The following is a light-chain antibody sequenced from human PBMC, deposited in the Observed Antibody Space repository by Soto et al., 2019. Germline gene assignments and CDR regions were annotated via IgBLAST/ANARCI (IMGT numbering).Light chain of an antibody. CDR1: QSVGSN. CDR3: QQYNYWPPWT. J-gene: IGKJ1*01. CDR2: GAS. Sequence: EIVMTQSPATLSVSPGERATLSCRASQSVGSNLAWYQQKPGQAPRLLVYGASTRATGIPARFSGSGSGTEFTLTISSLQSEDFAVYYCQQYNYWPPWTFGQGTKV. V-gene: IGKV3-15*01.